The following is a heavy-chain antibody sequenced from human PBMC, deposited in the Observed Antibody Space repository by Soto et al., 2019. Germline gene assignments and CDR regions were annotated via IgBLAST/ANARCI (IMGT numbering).Heavy chain of an antibody. J-gene: IGHJ4*02. CDR2: ISWNSDTI. Sequence: GGSLRLSCAASGFTFDDYAMHWVRQAPGKGLEWVTGISWNSDTIGYADSVKGRFTISRDNAKNSLYLQMNSLRAEDTAFYYCARDVWSRASGPPDSWGQGTLVTVSS. V-gene: IGHV3-9*01. CDR1: GFTFDDYA. D-gene: IGHD3-10*01. CDR3: ARDVWSRASGPPDS.